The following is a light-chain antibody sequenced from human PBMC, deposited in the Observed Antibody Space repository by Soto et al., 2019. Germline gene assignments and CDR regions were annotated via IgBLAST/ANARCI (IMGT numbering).Light chain of an antibody. CDR2: GPS. J-gene: IGKJ3*01. V-gene: IGKV3-15*01. Sequence: EIVMTQSPATLSVSPGERDTLSCRASQSVGSHLAWYQQRPGQAPRLLSYGPSYRASGISARFSGRGSGTYVTHTISSLQSKDFAVYYCQQYDNWTPFTFGPVTKVDIK. CDR3: QQYDNWTPFT. CDR1: QSVGSH.